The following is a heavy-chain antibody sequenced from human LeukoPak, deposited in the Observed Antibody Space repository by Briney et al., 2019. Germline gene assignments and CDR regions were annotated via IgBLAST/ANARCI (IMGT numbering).Heavy chain of an antibody. CDR3: ARALTPQTGSDY. J-gene: IGHJ4*02. CDR1: GGSFSGYY. CDR2: INHSGST. Sequence: SETLSLTCAVYGGSFSGYYWSWLRQAPGKGRELIGEINHSGSTNYNPSLTSRVTISVDTSKNQFSLKLSSVTAADTAVYYCARALTPQTGSDYWGQGTLVTVSS. D-gene: IGHD3-16*01. V-gene: IGHV4-34*01.